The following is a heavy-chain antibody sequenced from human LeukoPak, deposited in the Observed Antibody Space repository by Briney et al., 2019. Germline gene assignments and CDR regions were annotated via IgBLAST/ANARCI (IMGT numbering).Heavy chain of an antibody. D-gene: IGHD3-22*01. CDR2: ISGSGGST. V-gene: IGHV3-23*01. CDR1: GFTFSTYN. Sequence: GGSLRLSCAASGFTFSTYNMNWVRQAPGKGLEWVSAISGSGGSTYYADSVKGRFTISRDNSKNTLYLQMNSLRAEDTAVYYCAKDETYYYDSSGYWPDAFDIWGQGTMVTVSS. CDR3: AKDETYYYDSSGYWPDAFDI. J-gene: IGHJ3*02.